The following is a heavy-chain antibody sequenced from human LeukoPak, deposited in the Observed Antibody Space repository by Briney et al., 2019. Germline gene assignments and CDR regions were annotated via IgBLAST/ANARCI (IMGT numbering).Heavy chain of an antibody. Sequence: SETLSPTCTVSGGSISSYYWSWIRQPPGKGLEWIGYIYYSGSTNYSPSLKSRVTMSVDTSKNQFSLKLSSVTAADTAVYYCARCRLESGSYYYFDYWGQGTLVTVSS. J-gene: IGHJ4*02. CDR1: GGSISSYY. V-gene: IGHV4-59*01. D-gene: IGHD1-26*01. CDR2: IYYSGST. CDR3: ARCRLESGSYYYFDY.